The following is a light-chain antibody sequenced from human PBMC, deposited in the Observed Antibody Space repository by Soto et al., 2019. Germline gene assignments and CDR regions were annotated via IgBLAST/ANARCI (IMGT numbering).Light chain of an antibody. V-gene: IGKV1-39*01. CDR3: QQSYSPVRNI. CDR2: GES. Sequence: DIQMTQSPSSLSASVGDRVTITCRASQSISSYLNWYQQKPGKAPKLLIYGESNLQSGVPSRFSGGGSGTEFTLTISSLQPEDFATYYCQQSYSPVRNIFGQGTKLEI. J-gene: IGKJ2*01. CDR1: QSISSY.